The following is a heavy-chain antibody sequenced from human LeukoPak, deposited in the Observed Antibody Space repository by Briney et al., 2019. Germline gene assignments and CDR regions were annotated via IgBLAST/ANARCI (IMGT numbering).Heavy chain of an antibody. Sequence: GGSLRLSCAASGFTFSSFWTSWVRQAPGKGLEWVASIKQDATEKFYVDSVKGRFTISRDNAKTSVYLEMNSLRVEDTAVYYCARGNIPGAGRFDPWGQGTLVTVSS. D-gene: IGHD6-13*01. J-gene: IGHJ5*02. CDR2: IKQDATEK. V-gene: IGHV3-7*01. CDR1: GFTFSSFW. CDR3: ARGNIPGAGRFDP.